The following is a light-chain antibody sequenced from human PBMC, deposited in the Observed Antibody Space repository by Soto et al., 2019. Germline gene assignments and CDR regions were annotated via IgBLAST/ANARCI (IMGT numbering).Light chain of an antibody. Sequence: IVMTQSPATLSVSPGERATLSCRASQSISSKLAWYQQKPGQAPRLLIYGASARATGIADRFSGSGSGTDFTLTISSLQPDDFATYYCQHYNSYSEAFGQGTKVDIK. CDR3: QHYNSYSEA. V-gene: IGKV3D-15*01. CDR2: GAS. J-gene: IGKJ1*01. CDR1: QSISSK.